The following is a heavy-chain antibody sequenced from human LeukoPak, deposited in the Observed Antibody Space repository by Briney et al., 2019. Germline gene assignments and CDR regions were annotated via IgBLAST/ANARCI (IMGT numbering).Heavy chain of an antibody. J-gene: IGHJ4*02. Sequence: AAVTVSFSASGYSFTIYGISRVRQAPAPGLEWMGWISSYNGNTNYAQKLQGRVTMTTDTSTSTAYMELRSLRSDDTAVYYCARDTTVTTGPFDYWGQGTLVTVSS. D-gene: IGHD4-17*01. CDR3: ARDTTVTTGPFDY. V-gene: IGHV1-18*01. CDR2: ISSYNGNT. CDR1: GYSFTIYG.